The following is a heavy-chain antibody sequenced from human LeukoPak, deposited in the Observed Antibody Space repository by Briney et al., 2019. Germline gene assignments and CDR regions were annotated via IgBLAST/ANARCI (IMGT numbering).Heavy chain of an antibody. D-gene: IGHD3-10*01. CDR1: GGSISSGGYY. Sequence: SQTLSLTCTVSGGSISSGGYYWSWIRQHPGKGLESIGYIYYSGSTYYNPSLKSRVTISVDTSKNQFSLKLSSVTAADTAVYYCARGLRPYYSLGPGEYWGQGTLVTVSS. J-gene: IGHJ4*02. V-gene: IGHV4-31*03. CDR2: IYYSGST. CDR3: ARGLRPYYSLGPGEY.